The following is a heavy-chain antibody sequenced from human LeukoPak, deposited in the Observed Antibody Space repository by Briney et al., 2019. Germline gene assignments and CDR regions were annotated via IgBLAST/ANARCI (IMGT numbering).Heavy chain of an antibody. D-gene: IGHD2-21*02. V-gene: IGHV1-69*06. J-gene: IGHJ3*02. CDR1: GGTFSSYA. CDR3: ARTVVVTAEHAFDI. CDR2: IIPIFGAA. Sequence: SVKVSCKASGGTFSSYAISWVRQAPGQGLEWMGGIIPIFGAANYAQKFQDRVTITADKSTSTVYMELSSLRSEDTAVYYCARTVVVTAEHAFDIWGQGTMVTVSS.